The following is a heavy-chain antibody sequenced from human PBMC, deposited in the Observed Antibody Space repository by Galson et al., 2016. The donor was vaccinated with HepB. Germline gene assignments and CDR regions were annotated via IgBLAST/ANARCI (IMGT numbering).Heavy chain of an antibody. CDR3: ARVMASCSAGSCYYMGSNDAFDF. CDR1: GYTFSNYA. D-gene: IGHD2-15*01. V-gene: IGHV1-3*01. Sequence: SVKVSCKASGYTFSNYALHWVRQAPGQRLEWMGWIIVGNGNTKYSQKFQGRVTLTRDTSASTAYMELSSLRSEDTAVYFCARVMASCSAGSCYYMGSNDAFDFWGQGTMVTVSS. J-gene: IGHJ3*01. CDR2: IIVGNGNT.